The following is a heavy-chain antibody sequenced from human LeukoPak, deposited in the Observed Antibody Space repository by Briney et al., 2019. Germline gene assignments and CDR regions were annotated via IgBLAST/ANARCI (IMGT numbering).Heavy chain of an antibody. CDR1: GFTFSSYW. CDR2: INQDGSQK. J-gene: IGHJ4*02. D-gene: IGHD4-17*01. V-gene: IGHV3-7*03. Sequence: GGSLRLSCAVSGFTFSSYWMSWFRQAPGKGLEWVPNINQDGSQKFSVDSVKGRFTISRDNAKNSLSLQMNSLRVEDTAVYYCARDWFDGDYDRFDYWGQGTLVTVSS. CDR3: ARDWFDGDYDRFDY.